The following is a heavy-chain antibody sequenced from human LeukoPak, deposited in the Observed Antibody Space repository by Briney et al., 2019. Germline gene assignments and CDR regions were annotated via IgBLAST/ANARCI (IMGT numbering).Heavy chain of an antibody. Sequence: PGGSLRLSCAASGFTFSSYAMHWVRQAPGKGLEWVAVISYDGSNKYYADSVKGRFTISRDNSKNTLYLQMNSLRAEDTAVYYCARGPFYGSGLPPGAFDIWGQGTMVTVSS. D-gene: IGHD3-10*01. CDR2: ISYDGSNK. CDR1: GFTFSSYA. CDR3: ARGPFYGSGLPPGAFDI. J-gene: IGHJ3*02. V-gene: IGHV3-30-3*01.